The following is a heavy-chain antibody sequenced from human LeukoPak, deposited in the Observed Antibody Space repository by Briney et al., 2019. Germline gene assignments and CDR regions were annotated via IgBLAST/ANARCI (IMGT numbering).Heavy chain of an antibody. Sequence: GGPLRLSCAASGFTFSGYSMNWVRQAPGKGLEWVSYISSGASIIYYADSVRGRFTIFRDNAKNSLYLRMNSLRDDDAAVYFCARMGVVVRAVAGLDGLGFWGQGTPVTVSS. J-gene: IGHJ4*02. CDR1: GFTFSGYS. CDR2: ISSGASII. V-gene: IGHV3-48*02. CDR3: ARMGVVVRAVAGLDGLGF. D-gene: IGHD3-10*01.